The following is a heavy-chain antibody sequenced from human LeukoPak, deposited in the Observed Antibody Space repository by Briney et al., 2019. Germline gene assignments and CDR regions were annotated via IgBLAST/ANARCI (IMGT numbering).Heavy chain of an antibody. Sequence: SQTLSLTCTVSGGSISSGGYYWSWIRQHPGKGLEWIGYIYYSGSTYYNPSLKSRVTISVDTSKNQFSLKLSSVTAADTAVYYCARDRAGYCSSTSCPRNYYYYYGMDVWGQGTTVTVSS. CDR1: GGSISSGGYY. CDR2: IYYSGST. CDR3: ARDRAGYCSSTSCPRNYYYYYGMDV. V-gene: IGHV4-31*03. D-gene: IGHD2-2*01. J-gene: IGHJ6*02.